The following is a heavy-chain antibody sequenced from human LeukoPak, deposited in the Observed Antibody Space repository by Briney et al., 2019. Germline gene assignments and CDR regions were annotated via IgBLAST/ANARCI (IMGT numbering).Heavy chain of an antibody. V-gene: IGHV1-2*02. Sequence: ASVKVSCKASGYTFTGYYMHWVRQAPGQGLEWMGWINPNSGGTNYAQKFQGRVTMTRDTSISTAYMELSRLRSDDTAVYYCARGGWYYYDSSGPIDYWGQGTLVTVSS. CDR2: INPNSGGT. CDR1: GYTFTGYY. CDR3: ARGGWYYYDSSGPIDY. J-gene: IGHJ4*02. D-gene: IGHD3-22*01.